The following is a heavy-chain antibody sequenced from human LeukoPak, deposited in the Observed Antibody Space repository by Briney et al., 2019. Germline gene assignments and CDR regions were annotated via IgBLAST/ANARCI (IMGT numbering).Heavy chain of an antibody. CDR3: ARDRGYDILTGYYKDWFDP. CDR2: IYYNGST. V-gene: IGHV4-59*01. CDR1: GGSISSYY. D-gene: IGHD3-9*01. J-gene: IGHJ5*02. Sequence: PSETLSLTCTVSGGSISSYYWSWIRQPPGKGLEWIGYIYYNGSTNYNPSLKSRVTISVDTSKNQFSLKLSSVTAADTAVYYCARDRGYDILTGYYKDWFDPWGQGTLVTVSS.